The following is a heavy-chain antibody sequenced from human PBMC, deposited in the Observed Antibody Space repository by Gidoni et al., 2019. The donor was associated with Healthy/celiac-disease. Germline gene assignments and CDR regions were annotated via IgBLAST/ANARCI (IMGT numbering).Heavy chain of an antibody. Sequence: VPLVQSGAEVKKPGSSVKVSCKASGGPFSSYAISWVRQAPGQGLEWMGGIIPIFGTANYAQKFQGRVTITADKSTSTAYMELSSLRSEDTAVYYCARSATMVRGLLFDYWGQGTLVTVSS. V-gene: IGHV1-69*06. CDR2: IIPIFGTA. CDR3: ARSATMVRGLLFDY. D-gene: IGHD3-10*01. CDR1: GGPFSSYA. J-gene: IGHJ4*02.